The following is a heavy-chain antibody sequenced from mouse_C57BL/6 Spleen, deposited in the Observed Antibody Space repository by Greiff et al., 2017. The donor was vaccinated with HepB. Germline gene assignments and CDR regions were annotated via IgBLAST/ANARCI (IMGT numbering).Heavy chain of an antibody. CDR1: GYAFTNYL. CDR3: ARRDGSSWGYAMDY. D-gene: IGHD1-1*01. J-gene: IGHJ4*01. CDR2: INPGSGGT. Sequence: LVESGAELVRPGTSVKVSCKASGYAFTNYLIEWVKQRPGQGLEWIGVINPGSGGTNYNEKFKGKATLTADKSSSTAYMQLSSLTSEDSAVYCCARRDGSSWGYAMDYWGQGTSVTVSS. V-gene: IGHV1-54*01.